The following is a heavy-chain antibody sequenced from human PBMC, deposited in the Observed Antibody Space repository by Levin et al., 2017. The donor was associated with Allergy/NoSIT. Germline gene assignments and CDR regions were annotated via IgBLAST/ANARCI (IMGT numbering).Heavy chain of an antibody. D-gene: IGHD6-19*01. CDR1: GFSFSDYW. CDR3: ASPYSSDWVFDR. V-gene: IGHV3-7*01. Sequence: GESLKISCVAPGFSFSDYWLTWVRQAPGKGLEWVANIKPDGSEKYYADSVTGRFNISRDNAQNSLYLQMKYLSAEDTAVYYCASPYSSDWVFDRWGPGTMVTVSS. J-gene: IGHJ3*01. CDR2: IKPDGSEK.